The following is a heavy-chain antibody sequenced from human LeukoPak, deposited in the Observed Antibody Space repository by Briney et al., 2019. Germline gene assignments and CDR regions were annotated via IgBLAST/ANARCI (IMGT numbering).Heavy chain of an antibody. Sequence: GGSLRLSCAASGFTFSSYSMNWVRQAPGKGLEWVSSISSSSSYIYYADSVKGRFTISRDNSKNTLYLQMNSLRAEDTAVYYCAKEYYDYLWGSYRDYWGQGTLVTVSS. D-gene: IGHD3-16*01. J-gene: IGHJ4*02. CDR1: GFTFSSYS. V-gene: IGHV3-21*04. CDR3: AKEYYDYLWGSYRDY. CDR2: ISSSSSYI.